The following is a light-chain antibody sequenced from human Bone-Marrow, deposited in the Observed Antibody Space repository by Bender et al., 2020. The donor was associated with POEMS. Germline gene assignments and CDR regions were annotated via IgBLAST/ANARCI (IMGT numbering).Light chain of an antibody. V-gene: IGLV2-23*02. CDR1: SRDVGSYNL. CDR3: AVWDDSLNGWV. J-gene: IGLJ3*02. Sequence: QSALTQPASVSGSPGQSITVSCTGTSRDVGSYNLVSWYQQHPGKAPKLMIYEVTKRPSGVSSRFSGSKSGNTASLTISGLQAEDEADYYCAVWDDSLNGWVFVGGTKLTVL. CDR2: EVT.